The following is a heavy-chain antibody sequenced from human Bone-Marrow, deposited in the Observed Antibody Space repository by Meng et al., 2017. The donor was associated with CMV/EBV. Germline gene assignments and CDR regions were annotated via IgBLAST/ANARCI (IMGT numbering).Heavy chain of an antibody. Sequence: SETLSLTCAVYGGSFSGYYWSWIRQPPGKGLEWIGEINHSGSTNYNPSLKSRVTISVDTSKNQFSLKLSSVTAADTAVYYCARRHYDFWSGYNGFDPWGRGTLVTVSS. CDR3: ARRHYDFWSGYNGFDP. V-gene: IGHV4-34*01. J-gene: IGHJ5*02. CDR2: INHSGST. D-gene: IGHD3-3*01. CDR1: GGSFSGYY.